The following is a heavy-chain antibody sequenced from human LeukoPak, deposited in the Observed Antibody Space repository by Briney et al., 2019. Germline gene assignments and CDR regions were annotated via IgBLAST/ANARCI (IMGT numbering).Heavy chain of an antibody. CDR1: GGSISSSSYD. D-gene: IGHD2/OR15-2a*01. Sequence: SQTLSLTCTVSGGSISSSSYDWRSLRQPPGTGLEWIGSIYYSGSTYYNPSLKSRVTISVDTSKNQFSLKLSSVTAADTAVYYCARVLQEFDYWGQGTLVTVSS. CDR2: IYYSGST. J-gene: IGHJ4*02. CDR3: ARVLQEFDY. V-gene: IGHV4-39*01.